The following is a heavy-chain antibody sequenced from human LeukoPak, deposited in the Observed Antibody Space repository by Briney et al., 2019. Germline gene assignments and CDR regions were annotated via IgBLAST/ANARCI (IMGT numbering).Heavy chain of an antibody. Sequence: GGSLRLSCAASGFTVSSNYMSWVRQAPGKGLEWVSVIYSGGSTYYADSVKGRFTISRDNSKNTLYLQMNSLRAEDTAVYYCAKADTAMAVDYWGQGTLVTVSS. CDR1: GFTVSSNY. CDR3: AKADTAMAVDY. J-gene: IGHJ4*02. D-gene: IGHD5-18*01. CDR2: IYSGGST. V-gene: IGHV3-53*05.